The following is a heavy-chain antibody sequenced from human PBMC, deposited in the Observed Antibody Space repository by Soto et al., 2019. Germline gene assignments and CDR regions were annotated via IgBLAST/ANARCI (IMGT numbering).Heavy chain of an antibody. V-gene: IGHV4-39*01. J-gene: IGHJ1*01. D-gene: IGHD2-21*01. CDR3: ATHDWDLDP. CDR1: GGSIRSTTYY. Sequence: SETLSLTCTVSGGSIRSTTYYWGWILQPPGKGLEWIGSLYYSGRTNYNPSLKGRVNISVDMSKNQFSLNLTSVTAADTAVYYCATHDWDLDPWGQGTLVTVSS. CDR2: LYYSGRT.